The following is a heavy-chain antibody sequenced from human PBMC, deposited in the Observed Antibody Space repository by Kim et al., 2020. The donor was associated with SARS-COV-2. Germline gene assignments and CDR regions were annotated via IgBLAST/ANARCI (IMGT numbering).Heavy chain of an antibody. CDR3: ARQAVRGYSYGYSAQDVAHYYYGMDV. Sequence: GESLKISCKGSGYSFTSYWIGWVRQMPGKGLEWMGIIYPGDSDTRYSLSFQGQVTISADKSISTAYLQWSSLKASDTAMYYCARQAVRGYSYGYSAQDVAHYYYGMDVWGQGTTVTVSS. CDR1: GYSFTSYW. V-gene: IGHV5-51*01. J-gene: IGHJ6*02. D-gene: IGHD5-18*01. CDR2: IYPGDSDT.